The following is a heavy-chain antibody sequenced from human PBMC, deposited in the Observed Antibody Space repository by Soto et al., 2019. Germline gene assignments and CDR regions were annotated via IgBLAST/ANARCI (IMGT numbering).Heavy chain of an antibody. Sequence: SDTLSLACTVSGGSSSSYYWSWIRQPPGKGLEWIGYIYYSGSTNYNPSLKSRVTISVDTSKNQFSLKLSSVTAADTAVYYCARGQLELKYYFDYWGQGTPVIVSS. CDR1: GGSSSSYY. D-gene: IGHD1-7*01. CDR3: ARGQLELKYYFDY. V-gene: IGHV4-59*01. CDR2: IYYSGST. J-gene: IGHJ4*02.